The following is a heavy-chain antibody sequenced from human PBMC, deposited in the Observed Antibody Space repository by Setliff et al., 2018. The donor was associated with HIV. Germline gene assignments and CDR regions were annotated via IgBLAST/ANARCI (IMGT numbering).Heavy chain of an antibody. CDR3: ARGLDVWGTYRYRNYFDY. V-gene: IGHV4-34*01. Sequence: SETLSLTCAVYGGSFSDYYWSWIRQSPGRGLERIGEINHGGSTIYNPSLKSRVTISIDTSKNQFSLNLTSVTAADTAIYYCARGLDVWGTYRYRNYFDYWGQGTLVTVSS. D-gene: IGHD3-16*02. CDR1: GGSFSDYY. J-gene: IGHJ4*02. CDR2: INHGGST.